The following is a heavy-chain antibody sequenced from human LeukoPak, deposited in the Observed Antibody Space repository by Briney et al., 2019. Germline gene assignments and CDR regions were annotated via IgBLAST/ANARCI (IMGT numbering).Heavy chain of an antibody. D-gene: IGHD6-19*01. CDR3: GRGGKWLPRYYFDY. Sequence: SETLSLTCAVYGGSFSGYYWSWIRQPPGKGLEWIGEINHSGSTNYNPSLKSRVTISVDTSKNQFSLKLSSVTAADTAVYYCGRGGKWLPRYYFDYGGKGTRVTVPS. CDR1: GGSFSGYY. CDR2: INHSGST. J-gene: IGHJ4*02. V-gene: IGHV4-34*01.